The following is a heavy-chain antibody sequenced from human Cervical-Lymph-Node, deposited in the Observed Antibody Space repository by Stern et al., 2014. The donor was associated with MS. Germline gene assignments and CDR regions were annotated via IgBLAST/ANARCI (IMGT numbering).Heavy chain of an antibody. J-gene: IGHJ4*02. D-gene: IGHD1-26*01. CDR2: INPSGGST. V-gene: IGHV1-46*01. CDR1: GYTFTSYY. Sequence: DQLVESGAEVKKPGASVKVSCKASGYTFTSYYMHWVRQAPGQGLEWMGIINPSGGSTSYAQKFQGRVTMTRDTSTSTVYMELSSLRSEDTAVYYCASALELEGYFDYWGQGTLVTVSS. CDR3: ASALELEGYFDY.